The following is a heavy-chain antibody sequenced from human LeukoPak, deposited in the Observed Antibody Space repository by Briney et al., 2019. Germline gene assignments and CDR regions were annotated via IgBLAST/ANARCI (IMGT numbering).Heavy chain of an antibody. CDR2: IYNSGST. CDR1: GGSISSYY. V-gene: IGHV4-4*07. J-gene: IGHJ5*02. Sequence: SETLSLTCTVSGGSISSYYWSWIRQPAGKGLEWIGRIYNSGSTNYNPSLKSRVTMSVDTSKNQFSLKLSSVTAADTAVYYCARDCCGLGYCSSTSCYVPNWFDPWGQGTLVTVSS. CDR3: ARDCCGLGYCSSTSCYVPNWFDP. D-gene: IGHD2-2*01.